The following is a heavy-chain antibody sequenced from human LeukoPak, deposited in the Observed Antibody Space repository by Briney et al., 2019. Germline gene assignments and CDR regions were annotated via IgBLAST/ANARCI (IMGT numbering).Heavy chain of an antibody. CDR2: IYYSGST. V-gene: IGHV4-59*08. Sequence: PSETLPLTCTVSGGSISSYYWSWIRQPPGKGLEWIGYIYYSGSTNYNPSLKSRVTISVDTSKNQFSLKLSSVTAADTAVYYCARQEGYCSSTSCHNHFDYWGQGTLVTVSS. CDR1: GGSISSYY. CDR3: ARQEGYCSSTSCHNHFDY. D-gene: IGHD2-2*01. J-gene: IGHJ4*02.